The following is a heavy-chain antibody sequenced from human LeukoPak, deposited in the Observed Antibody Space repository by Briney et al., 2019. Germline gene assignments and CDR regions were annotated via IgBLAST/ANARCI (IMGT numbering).Heavy chain of an antibody. CDR2: ISHDGSDN. CDR1: GFTFSSYG. J-gene: IGHJ4*02. V-gene: IGHV3-30*18. D-gene: IGHD3-10*01. Sequence: PGRSLRLSCAASGFTFSSYGMHWVRQAPGKGLEWVAVISHDGSDNHYADSVKGRFTISRDNSKNTVYLQMSSLRPEDTAVYFCAKELYFGSGSYPDYWGQGTLARVSS. CDR3: AKELYFGSGSYPDY.